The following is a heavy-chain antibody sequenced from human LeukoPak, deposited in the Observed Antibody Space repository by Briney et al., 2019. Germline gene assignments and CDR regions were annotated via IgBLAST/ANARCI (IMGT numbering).Heavy chain of an antibody. J-gene: IGHJ4*02. CDR3: ARDADSSGWSTFDY. Sequence: PSETLSLTCTVSGGSISSYYWSWIRQPPGKGLEWIGYIYYSGSTNYNPSLKSRVTISVDTSKNQFSLKLSSVTAADTAVYYCARDADSSGWSTFDYWGQGTLVTVSS. CDR1: GGSISSYY. CDR2: IYYSGST. V-gene: IGHV4-59*01. D-gene: IGHD6-19*01.